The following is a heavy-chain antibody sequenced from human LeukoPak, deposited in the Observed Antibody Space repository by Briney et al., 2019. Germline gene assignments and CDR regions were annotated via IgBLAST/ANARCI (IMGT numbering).Heavy chain of an antibody. CDR3: ARSRFLNMSPLDY. Sequence: SETLSLTCDVYGVSFSDHYWNWIRQPPGKGLEWIGEINHSGSTNYKSSLKSRVTMSVDTSKNQFSLRLSSVTAADTAVYYCARSRFLNMSPLDYWGQGTLVTVSS. CDR1: GVSFSDHY. D-gene: IGHD2/OR15-2a*01. J-gene: IGHJ4*02. V-gene: IGHV4-34*01. CDR2: INHSGST.